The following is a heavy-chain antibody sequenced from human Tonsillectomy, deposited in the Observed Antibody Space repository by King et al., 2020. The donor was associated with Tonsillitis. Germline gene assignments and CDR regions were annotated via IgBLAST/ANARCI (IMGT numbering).Heavy chain of an antibody. CDR1: GGSFSGYS. Sequence: VQLQQWGAGLLKPSETLSLTCAVHGGSFSGYSWSWIRQPPGKGLEWIGEINHSGSTNYNPSLKRRGTISVDTSKNQCSLKLRSVTAADTAVYYCARAWEPRNYYYYMDVWGKGTTVTVSS. CDR3: ARAWEPRNYYYYMDV. CDR2: INHSGST. J-gene: IGHJ6*03. D-gene: IGHD1-26*01. V-gene: IGHV4-34*01.